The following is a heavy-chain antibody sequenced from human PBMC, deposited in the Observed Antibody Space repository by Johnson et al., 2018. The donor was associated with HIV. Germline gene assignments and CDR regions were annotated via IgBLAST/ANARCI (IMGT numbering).Heavy chain of an antibody. CDR1: GFTFSSYG. CDR2: IRYDGSNK. Sequence: QVQLVESGGGVVQPGGSLRLSCAASGFTFSSYGMHWVRQAPGKWLEWVAFIRYDGSNKYYADSVKGRFTISRDNSKNTLYLQMNSLRAEDTAVYYCAKTEDAFDIWGQGTMVTVSS. V-gene: IGHV3-30*02. J-gene: IGHJ3*02. CDR3: AKTEDAFDI.